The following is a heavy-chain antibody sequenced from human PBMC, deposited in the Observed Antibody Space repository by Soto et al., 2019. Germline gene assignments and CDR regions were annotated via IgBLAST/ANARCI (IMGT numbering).Heavy chain of an antibody. Sequence: PGGSLRLSCAASGFTFSTYSMNWVRQAPGKGLEWVANIRQDGGDIYYVDSVKGRFTISRDNAKDSLYLQMNSLRAEDTAVYYCATLLGSVTTFDYWGQGTLVTVSS. D-gene: IGHD1-1*01. CDR1: GFTFSTYS. CDR2: IRQDGGDI. V-gene: IGHV3-7*01. J-gene: IGHJ4*02. CDR3: ATLLGSVTTFDY.